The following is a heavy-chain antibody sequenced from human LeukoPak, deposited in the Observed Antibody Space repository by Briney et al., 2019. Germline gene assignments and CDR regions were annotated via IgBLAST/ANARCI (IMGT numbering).Heavy chain of an antibody. D-gene: IGHD1-26*01. CDR2: INHSGST. CDR3: ASPRFPRAVPDAFDI. Sequence: SETLSLTCAVYGGSFSGYYWSWLRQPPGKGLEWIGEINHSGSTNYNPSLKSRVTISVDTSKNQFSLKRSSVTAADTAVYYRASPRFPRAVPDAFDIWGQGTMVTVSS. J-gene: IGHJ3*02. CDR1: GGSFSGYY. V-gene: IGHV4-34*01.